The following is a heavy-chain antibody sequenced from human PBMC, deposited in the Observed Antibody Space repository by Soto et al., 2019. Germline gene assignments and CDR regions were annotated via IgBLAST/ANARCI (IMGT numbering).Heavy chain of an antibody. D-gene: IGHD3-10*01. CDR1: GGTISGFA. CDR3: ARQMNRGVIFDY. CDR2: IIPILGSA. Sequence: QVQLVQSGAEVRKPGSSVKVSCKASGGTISGFAITWVRQAPGQGLEWMGEIIPILGSANYAQKFHGRVTITADEPTSTAFMELSSLRSEDTAVYYCARQMNRGVIFDYWGQGTLVTVSS. V-gene: IGHV1-69*01. J-gene: IGHJ4*02.